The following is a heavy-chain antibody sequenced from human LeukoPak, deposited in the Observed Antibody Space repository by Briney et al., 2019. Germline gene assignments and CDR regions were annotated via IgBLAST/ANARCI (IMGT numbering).Heavy chain of an antibody. CDR3: ARVGFAGQWLVPYYFDY. CDR1: GFTFSSYS. Sequence: GGSLRLSCAASGFTFSSYSMNWVRQAPGNGLEWVSSISSSSSYIYYADSVKGRFTISRDNAKNSLYLQMNSLRAEDTAVYYCARVGFAGQWLVPYYFDYWGQGTLVTVSS. D-gene: IGHD6-19*01. CDR2: ISSSSSYI. J-gene: IGHJ4*02. V-gene: IGHV3-21*01.